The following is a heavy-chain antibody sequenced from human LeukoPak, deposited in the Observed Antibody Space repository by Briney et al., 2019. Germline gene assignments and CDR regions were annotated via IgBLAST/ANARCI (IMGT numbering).Heavy chain of an antibody. CDR2: IKQDGSEK. CDR1: GFTFSSYW. J-gene: IGHJ5*02. Sequence: GGSLRLSCAASGFTFSSYWMSWVRQAPGKGLEWVANIKQDGSEKYYVDSVKGRFTISRDNAENSLYLQMNSLRVEDTAVYYCVREGGSDWYSGWFDPWGQGTLVTVSS. CDR3: VREGGSDWYSGWFDP. D-gene: IGHD6-19*01. V-gene: IGHV3-7*01.